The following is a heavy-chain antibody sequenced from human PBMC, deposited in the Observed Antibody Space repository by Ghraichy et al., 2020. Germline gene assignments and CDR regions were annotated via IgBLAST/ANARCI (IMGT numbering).Heavy chain of an antibody. D-gene: IGHD3-22*01. Sequence: YAVSGYFISSSYYWGWIRQPPGKGLEWIGSIYHSGSTYYNPSLKSRVTISVDTPRNQFSLKVTSVTAADTAVYFCAKVVGTSIHYGMDVWGQGTSVTVSS. CDR2: IYHSGST. J-gene: IGHJ6*02. CDR3: AKVVGTSIHYGMDV. V-gene: IGHV4-38-2*01. CDR1: GYFISSSYY.